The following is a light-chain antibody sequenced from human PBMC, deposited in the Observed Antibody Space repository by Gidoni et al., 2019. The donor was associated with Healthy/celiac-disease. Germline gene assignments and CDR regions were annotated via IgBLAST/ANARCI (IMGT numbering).Light chain of an antibody. J-gene: IGKJ3*01. CDR2: AAS. V-gene: IGKV1-39*01. Sequence: DIQMTQSPSSLSASVGDRVTITCRASQSISSYLNWYQQKPGKAPKLLIYAASSLQSGVPSKLSGSGSGTDFTLTISSLQPEDFATYYCQQSDSTPLFTFGPGTKVDIK. CDR1: QSISSY. CDR3: QQSDSTPLFT.